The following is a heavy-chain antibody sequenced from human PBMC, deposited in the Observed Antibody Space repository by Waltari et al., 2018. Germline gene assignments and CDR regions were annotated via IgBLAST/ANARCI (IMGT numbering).Heavy chain of an antibody. CDR2: IDPEDGET. CDR1: GYTFMDYF. J-gene: IGHJ6*02. Sequence: EVELVQSGAEVKKPGATVKISCKASGYTFMDYFMHWVQQAPGKGLEWRGRIDPEDGETVYSEKYQSRVTITADTSTDTAYMELSSLTSGDTAVYYCARGNTKYGMDVWGQGTTVTVSS. D-gene: IGHD3-10*01. CDR3: ARGNTKYGMDV. V-gene: IGHV1-69-2*01.